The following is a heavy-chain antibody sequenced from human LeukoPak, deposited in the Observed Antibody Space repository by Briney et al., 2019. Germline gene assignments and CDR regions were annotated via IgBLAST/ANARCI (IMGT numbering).Heavy chain of an antibody. CDR1: GFTFNNYW. D-gene: IGHD2-2*01. V-gene: IGHV3-7*03. CDR3: ARGLRHCDRTSCFQPFDC. Sequence: GGSLRLSCAASGFTFNNYWMIWVRQAPGKGLEWVANIKPDGTKIYYLDSVKGRFTISRDNAKNSLYLQMNSLRAEDTAMYYCARGLRHCDRTSCFQPFDCWGQGTLVTVSS. J-gene: IGHJ4*02. CDR2: IKPDGTKI.